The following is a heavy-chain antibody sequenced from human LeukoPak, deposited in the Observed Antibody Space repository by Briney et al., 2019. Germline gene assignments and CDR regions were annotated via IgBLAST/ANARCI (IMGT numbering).Heavy chain of an antibody. J-gene: IGHJ3*02. D-gene: IGHD3-16*02. CDR1: GYSFTTYW. Sequence: GESLKISCKGSGYSFTTYWIGWVRQMPGKGLEWTGIIYPGDSDTRYSPSFQGQVTISADKSISTAYLQWSSLKASDTAMYYCARLSYAVYVWGSYRYGAFDIWGQGTMVTVSS. CDR2: IYPGDSDT. CDR3: ARLSYAVYVWGSYRYGAFDI. V-gene: IGHV5-51*01.